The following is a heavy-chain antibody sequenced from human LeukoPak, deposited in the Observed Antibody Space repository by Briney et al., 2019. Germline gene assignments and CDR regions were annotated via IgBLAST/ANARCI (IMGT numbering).Heavy chain of an antibody. CDR3: ARIYDSSGYQYFEY. CDR1: GGSFSGYY. CDR2: INHSGST. J-gene: IGHJ4*02. V-gene: IGHV4-34*01. Sequence: TTSETLSLTCAVYGGSFSGYYWSWIRQPPGKGLEWIGEINHSGSTNYNPSLKSRVTISVDTSKNQFSLKLSSVTAADTAVYYCARIYDSSGYQYFEYWGQGTLVTVSS. D-gene: IGHD3-22*01.